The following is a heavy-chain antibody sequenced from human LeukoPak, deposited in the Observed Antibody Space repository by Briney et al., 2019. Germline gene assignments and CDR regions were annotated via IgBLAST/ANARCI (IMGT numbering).Heavy chain of an antibody. Sequence: SETLSLTCTVYGGSISINNYYWGWLRQPPGKGLEWIGSIYYSGNTYYNPSLKSRVTISVDTSINQFSLKLSSLTAADTAVYYCGRRGYRYAIDYWGQGTLVTVSS. V-gene: IGHV4-39*01. CDR1: GGSISINNYY. J-gene: IGHJ4*02. D-gene: IGHD5-18*01. CDR2: IYYSGNT. CDR3: GRRGYRYAIDY.